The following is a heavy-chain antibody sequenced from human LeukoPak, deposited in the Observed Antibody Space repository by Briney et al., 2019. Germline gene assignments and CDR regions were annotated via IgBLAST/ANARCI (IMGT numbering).Heavy chain of an antibody. CDR2: MNSNSGNT. V-gene: IGHV1-8*03. CDR1: GYTFTSYD. D-gene: IGHD4-17*01. J-gene: IGHJ6*03. Sequence: ASVKVSCKASGYTFTSYDINWVRQATGQGLEWMGWMNSNSGNTGYAQKFQGRVTITRNTSISTAYMELSSLRSEDTAVYYCARTVTLYYYYYYMDVWGKGTTVTVSS. CDR3: ARTVTLYYYYYYMDV.